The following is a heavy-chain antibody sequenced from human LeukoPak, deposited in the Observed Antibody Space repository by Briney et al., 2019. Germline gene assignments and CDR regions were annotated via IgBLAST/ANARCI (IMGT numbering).Heavy chain of an antibody. CDR3: ARESWERIGNYYYYYYMDV. CDR2: IYYSGST. CDR1: GGSISSYY. Sequence: PSETLSLTCTVSGGSISSYYWSWIRQPPGKGLEWIGYIYYSGSTNYNPPLKSRVTISVDTSKNQFSLKLSSVTAADTAVYYCARESWERIGNYYYYYYMDVWGKGTTVTVSS. V-gene: IGHV4-59*01. J-gene: IGHJ6*03. D-gene: IGHD1-26*01.